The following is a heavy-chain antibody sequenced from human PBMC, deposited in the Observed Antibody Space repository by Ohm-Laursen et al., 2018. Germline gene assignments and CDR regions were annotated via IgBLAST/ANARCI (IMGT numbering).Heavy chain of an antibody. Sequence: SETLSLTCAVYGGSFSGYYWSWIRQPPGKGLEWIGEINHSGSTNYNPSLKSRVTISADSSNSQFSLRLTSVTAADTATYYCARGSGFFKLDVWGQGTTVTVSS. CDR1: GGSFSGYY. CDR2: INHSGST. D-gene: IGHD6-19*01. V-gene: IGHV4-34*01. CDR3: ARGSGFFKLDV. J-gene: IGHJ6*02.